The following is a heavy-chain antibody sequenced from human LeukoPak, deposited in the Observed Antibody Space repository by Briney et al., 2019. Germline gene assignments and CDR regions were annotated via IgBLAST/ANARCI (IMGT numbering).Heavy chain of an antibody. V-gene: IGHV1-46*03. Sequence: ASVRLSCKASGYTFTSYYMHWVRQAPGQGLEWMGVINPSGGSTIYAQKFQGRVTMTRDTSTSTVYMELSSLRSEDTAVYYCARGGIAAAGDYWGQGTLVTVSS. CDR3: ARGGIAAAGDY. J-gene: IGHJ4*02. CDR2: INPSGGST. D-gene: IGHD6-13*01. CDR1: GYTFTSYY.